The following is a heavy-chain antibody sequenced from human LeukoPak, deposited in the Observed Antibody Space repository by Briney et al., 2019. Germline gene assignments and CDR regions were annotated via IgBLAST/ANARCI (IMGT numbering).Heavy chain of an antibody. CDR2: ISASDAST. CDR1: GFTLSSYG. D-gene: IGHD2-2*01. CDR3: AKGRGSNSIYES. V-gene: IGHV3-23*01. Sequence: GGSLRLSCAASGFTLSSYGMSWVRRAPGKGLEWVSFISASDASTYYADSVKGRFITSRDTSDNTLYLEMNSLRDDDTAAYYCAKGRGSNSIYESWGQGTLVTVSS. J-gene: IGHJ4*02.